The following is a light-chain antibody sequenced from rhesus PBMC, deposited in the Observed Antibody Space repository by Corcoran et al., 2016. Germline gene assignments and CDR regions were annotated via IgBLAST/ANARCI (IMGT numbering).Light chain of an antibody. J-gene: IGKJ2*01. CDR1: QGITND. CDR3: QHYYSTPYS. CDR2: EAS. V-gene: IGKV1-25*01. Sequence: DIQMTQSPSSLSASVGDRVTITCRASQGITNDLAWYQQKPGETPKLLIYEASSLQSGIPSRFSGSGSVTDFTLTISSLQSEDFATYSCQHYYSTPYSFGQGTKVEIK.